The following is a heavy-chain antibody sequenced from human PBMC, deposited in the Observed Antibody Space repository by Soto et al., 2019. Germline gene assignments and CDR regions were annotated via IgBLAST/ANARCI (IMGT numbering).Heavy chain of an antibody. CDR2: ISSSSSYI. V-gene: IGHV3-21*01. D-gene: IGHD1-26*01. J-gene: IGHJ5*02. CDR3: ARVGATTWSWFDP. Sequence: EVQLVESGGGLVKPGGSLRLSCAASGFTFSSYSMNWVRQAPGKGLEWVSSISSSSSYIYYADSVKGRFTISRDNAKSSLYLQMNSLRAEDTAVYYCARVGATTWSWFDPWGQGTLVTVSS. CDR1: GFTFSSYS.